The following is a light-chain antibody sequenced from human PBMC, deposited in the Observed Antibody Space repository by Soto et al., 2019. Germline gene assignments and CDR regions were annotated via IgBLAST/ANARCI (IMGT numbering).Light chain of an antibody. CDR1: QSVLYSSNNKNY. CDR3: QQYYSTPLT. J-gene: IGKJ4*01. V-gene: IGKV4-1*01. Sequence: DIVMTQPPDSLAVSLGERATINCKSSQSVLYSSNNKNYLAWYQQKPGQPPKLLIYRASTLAAGVPDRFSGSGSGTDFTLTISSLQAEDVAVYCCQQYYSTPLTFGGGTKVEIK. CDR2: RAS.